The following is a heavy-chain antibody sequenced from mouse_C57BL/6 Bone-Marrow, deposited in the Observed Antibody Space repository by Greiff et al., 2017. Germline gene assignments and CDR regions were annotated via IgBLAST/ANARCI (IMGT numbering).Heavy chain of an antibody. V-gene: IGHV1-55*01. D-gene: IGHD2-5*01. J-gene: IGHJ1*03. CDR3: ARPYYSNYWYFDV. CDR1: GYTFTSYW. Sequence: QVQLQQPGAELVKPGASVKMSCKASGYTFTSYWITWVKQRPGQGLEWIGDIYPGRGSTNYNEKFNSKATLAVDTSASTAYMQRSSLTSEDSAVYYCARPYYSNYWYFDVWGTETTVTVSS. CDR2: IYPGRGST.